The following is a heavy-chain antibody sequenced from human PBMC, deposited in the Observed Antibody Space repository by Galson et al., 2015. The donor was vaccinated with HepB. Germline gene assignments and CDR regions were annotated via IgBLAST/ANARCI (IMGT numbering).Heavy chain of an antibody. V-gene: IGHV4-39*07. CDR3: ARAHRGIYDAFDV. CDR1: GGSISSDTYY. D-gene: IGHD6-13*01. Sequence: TLSLTCTVSGGSISSDTYYWGWIRQPPGKGLEWIGSIYYTGSTFYNSSLKSRITISVDTSKDQFSLKLNSVTAADTAVYYCARAHRGIYDAFDVWGQGTMVTVSS. CDR2: IYYTGST. J-gene: IGHJ3*01.